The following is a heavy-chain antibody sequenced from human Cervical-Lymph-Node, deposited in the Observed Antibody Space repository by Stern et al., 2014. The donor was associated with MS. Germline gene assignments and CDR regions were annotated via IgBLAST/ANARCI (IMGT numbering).Heavy chain of an antibody. CDR3: ASQTGTMEGYYYYGMDV. J-gene: IGHJ6*02. D-gene: IGHD1-1*01. CDR1: GGSISSGGHH. V-gene: IGHV4-31*03. Sequence: VQLVQSGPGLVKPSQTLSLTCSVSGGSISSGGHHWTWVRQHPGRGLEWIGSIYYTGSTYYNPSLKSRVNISLDTSKNQFSLKLTSLTATDTAVYYCASQTGTMEGYYYYGMDVWGQGTTVTVSS. CDR2: IYYTGST.